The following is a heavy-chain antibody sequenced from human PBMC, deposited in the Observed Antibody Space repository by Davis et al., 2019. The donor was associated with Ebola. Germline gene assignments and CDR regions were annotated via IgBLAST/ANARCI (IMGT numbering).Heavy chain of an antibody. CDR3: ARSGWYTGVDY. CDR2: IFSNDEK. D-gene: IGHD6-19*01. Sequence: SGPTLVKPTETLTLTCTVSGFSLSNARMGVSWIRQPPGKALEWLAHIFSNDEKCYSTSLKSRLTISKDTSKSQVVLTMTNMDPVDTATYYCARSGWYTGVDYWGQGTLVTVSS. J-gene: IGHJ4*02. CDR1: GFSLSNARMG. V-gene: IGHV2-26*01.